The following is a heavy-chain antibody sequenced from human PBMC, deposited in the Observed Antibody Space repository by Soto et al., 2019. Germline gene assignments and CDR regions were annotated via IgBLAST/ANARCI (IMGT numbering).Heavy chain of an antibody. CDR3: ARERTSSTYYDFWSGYFRWFDP. Sequence: GASVKVSCKASGCTFSSYAISCVRQAPGQVLEWMGGIIPIFGTANYAQKFQGRVTITADKSTSTAYMELSSLRSEDTAVYYCARERTSSTYYDFWSGYFRWFDPWGQGTLVTVSS. V-gene: IGHV1-69*06. CDR2: IIPIFGTA. CDR1: GCTFSSYA. J-gene: IGHJ5*02. D-gene: IGHD3-3*01.